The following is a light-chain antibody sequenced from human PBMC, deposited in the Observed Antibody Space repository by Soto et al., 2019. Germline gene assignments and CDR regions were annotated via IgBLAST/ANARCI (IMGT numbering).Light chain of an antibody. CDR1: QDISYW. J-gene: IGKJ5*01. CDR2: AAS. V-gene: IGKV1-12*01. Sequence: DIQMTQSPSSVSASVGERVTITCRASQDISYWLAWYQQQSGKAPKLLIYAASSLQRGVPSRFSGSGSGTHLTLTISNLHPEDLATYCCKHANSFPICVGQGPRLEIK. CDR3: KHANSFPIC.